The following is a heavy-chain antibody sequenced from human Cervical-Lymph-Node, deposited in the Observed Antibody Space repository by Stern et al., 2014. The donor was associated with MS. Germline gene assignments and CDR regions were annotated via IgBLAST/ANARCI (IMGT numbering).Heavy chain of an antibody. CDR3: ARSPTVTTGYYYYALDV. V-gene: IGHV3-11*01. CDR2: ITSSGSAI. CDR1: GFTFSDYY. Sequence: QMQLVQSGGGLVKPGGSLRLSCAASGFTFSDYYMTWIRQAPGKGLEWVSYITSSGSAISYADSVKGRFTISRDNAKNSLYLQMNSLRAEDTAMYYCARSPTVTTGYYYYALDVWGQGTTVTVSS. J-gene: IGHJ6*02. D-gene: IGHD4-17*01.